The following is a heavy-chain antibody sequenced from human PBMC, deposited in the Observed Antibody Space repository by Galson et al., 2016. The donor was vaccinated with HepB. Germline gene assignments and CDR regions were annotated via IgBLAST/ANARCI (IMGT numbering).Heavy chain of an antibody. J-gene: IGHJ4*02. Sequence: SETLSLTCVVSGDSISSSDWWSWVRQSPGKGLEWIGEIYRSGNTNYNTSLTSRVTMSIVKSKSQFSLSLSSVTDADTATYYCARVVVIPAATGFDSWGQGTLVTVSP. D-gene: IGHD2-2*01. V-gene: IGHV4/OR15-8*02. CDR1: GDSISSSDW. CDR2: IYRSGNT. CDR3: ARVVVIPAATGFDS.